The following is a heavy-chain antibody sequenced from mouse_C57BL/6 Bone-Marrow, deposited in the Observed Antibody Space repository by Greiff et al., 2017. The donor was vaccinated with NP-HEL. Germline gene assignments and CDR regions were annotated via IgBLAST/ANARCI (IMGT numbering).Heavy chain of an antibody. V-gene: IGHV1-55*01. Sequence: VQLQQPGAELVKPGASVKMSCKASGYTFTSYWITWVKQRPGQGLEWIGDIYPGSGSTNYNEKFKSKATLTVDTSSSTAYMQLSSLTSEDSAVYYCARPRCSSLAWFAYWGQGTLVTVSA. D-gene: IGHD1-1*01. CDR1: GYTFTSYW. J-gene: IGHJ3*01. CDR2: IYPGSGST. CDR3: ARPRCSSLAWFAY.